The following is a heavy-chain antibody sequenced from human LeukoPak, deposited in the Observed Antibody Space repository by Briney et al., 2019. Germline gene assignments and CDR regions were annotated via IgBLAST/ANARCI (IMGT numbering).Heavy chain of an antibody. CDR3: ATGGYCSSTTCYFFFDY. CDR1: GYSFTTYW. V-gene: IGHV5-51*01. CDR2: XXXGDSDT. Sequence: GESLKISCKGSGYSFTTYWIGWXRQLPGKGPXXXXXXXXGDSDTRYSPSFQGXVTISADKSITTTYLQWSSLKASDTAMYYCATGGYCSSTTCYFFFDYWGQGTLVTVSS. D-gene: IGHD2-2*01. J-gene: IGHJ4*02.